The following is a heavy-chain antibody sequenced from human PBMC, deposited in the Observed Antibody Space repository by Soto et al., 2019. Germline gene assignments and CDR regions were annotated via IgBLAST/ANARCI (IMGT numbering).Heavy chain of an antibody. CDR2: INAGTRQV. CDR3: ARVMAVQAFDI. D-gene: IGHD4-17*01. Sequence: GQVSCKASGYIFTRYGIHWVRQAPGLGLEWVGWINAGTRQVKYSQKFEGRVSITRDTSASTAYMELSSLQSEDTAVYYCARVMAVQAFDIWGQGAKVTVAS. J-gene: IGHJ3*02. CDR1: GYIFTRYG. V-gene: IGHV1-3*01.